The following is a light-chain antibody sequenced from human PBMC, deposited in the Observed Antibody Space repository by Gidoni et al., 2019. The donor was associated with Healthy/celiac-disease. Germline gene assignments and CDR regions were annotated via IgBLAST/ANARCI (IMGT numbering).Light chain of an antibody. V-gene: IGLV1-44*01. CDR2: SNN. Sequence: QSVLTQPPSESGTPGQRVTISCSGSSSNIGSNTVNWYQQLPGTAPKLLIYSNNQRPSGVPDPFPCSKAGTSASLGISGLQSEDEAYYYCAAWDGSLNAFYVFGTGTKVTVL. CDR3: AAWDGSLNAFYV. CDR1: SSNIGSNT. J-gene: IGLJ1*01.